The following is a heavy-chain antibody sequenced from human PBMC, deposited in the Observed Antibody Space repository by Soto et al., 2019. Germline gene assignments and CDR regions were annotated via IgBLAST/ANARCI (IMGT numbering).Heavy chain of an antibody. J-gene: IGHJ4*02. Sequence: QVQLVQSGAEVKKPGASVKVSCKASGYTFSGYYMHWVRQAPGQGLEWMGWINTLSGDTSFPQKFQGRLAMNRDTFIDTAVMDGSSLTSDDTAIYYCARSLLNVILPLAYGGQGTLVSVAS. D-gene: IGHD3-3*02. CDR2: INTLSGDT. CDR3: ARSLLNVILPLAY. V-gene: IGHV1-2*02. CDR1: GYTFSGYY.